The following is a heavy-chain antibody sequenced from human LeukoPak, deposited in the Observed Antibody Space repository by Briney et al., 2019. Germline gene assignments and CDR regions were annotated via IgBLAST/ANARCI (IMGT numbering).Heavy chain of an antibody. J-gene: IGHJ4*02. V-gene: IGHV3-30*04. CDR1: GFTFSSYA. D-gene: IGHD2-8*02. CDR3: VKDSGGREPYYFDY. Sequence: PGGSLRLSCAASGFTFSSYAMHWVRQAPGKGLEWVAVISYDGSNKYYADSVKGRFTISRDNPKNTLYLQMNSLRAEDTAVYYCVKDSGGREPYYFDYWGQGTLVTVSS. CDR2: ISYDGSNK.